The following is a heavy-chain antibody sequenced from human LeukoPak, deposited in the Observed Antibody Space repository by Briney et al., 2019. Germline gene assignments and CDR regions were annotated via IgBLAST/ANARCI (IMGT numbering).Heavy chain of an antibody. V-gene: IGHV3-7*01. J-gene: IGHJ4*02. D-gene: IGHD2-2*01. CDR2: IKQDESEK. CDR1: GFTFSNYW. CDR3: ARALDSSSSRYQAFEE. Sequence: GGSLRLSCSASGFTFSNYWMSWVRQAPGKGLEWVANIKQDESEKYCVDSVKGRFTISRDNAKSSLYLQMNSLRAEDTAVYYCARALDSSSSRYQAFEEWGQGTLVTVSS.